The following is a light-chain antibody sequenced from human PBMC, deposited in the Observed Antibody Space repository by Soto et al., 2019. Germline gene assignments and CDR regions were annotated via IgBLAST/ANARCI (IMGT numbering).Light chain of an antibody. CDR3: QQYNNWPQT. CDR2: GAS. J-gene: IGKJ1*01. Sequence: IVFTQSPTTLSVSPGERATLSCRASQSVSSNLAWYQQKPGQAPRLLIYGASTRATGIPARFSGSGSGTEFTLTISSLQSEDFAVYYCQQYNNWPQTFGQGTKV. CDR1: QSVSSN. V-gene: IGKV3-15*01.